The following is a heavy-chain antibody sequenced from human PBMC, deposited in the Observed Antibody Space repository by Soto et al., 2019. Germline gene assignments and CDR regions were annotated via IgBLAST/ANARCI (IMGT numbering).Heavy chain of an antibody. CDR3: TQGGHVDY. V-gene: IGHV3-7*03. J-gene: IGHJ4*02. CDR1: GFSFGTYW. Sequence: QSAGSLRLSCAASGFSFGTYWMTWVRQAPGKGLEWVANINPDGTEKYYVDSVKGRFTISRDNPKNSLYLQITSLRAEDTAVYYCTQGGHVDYCGQGTLVTVSS. D-gene: IGHD3-16*01. CDR2: INPDGTEK.